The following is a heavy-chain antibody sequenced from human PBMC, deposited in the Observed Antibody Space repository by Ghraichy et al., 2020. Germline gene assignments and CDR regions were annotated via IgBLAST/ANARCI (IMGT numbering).Heavy chain of an antibody. V-gene: IGHV4-59*08. CDR2: IYHSGSP. CDR1: GDSISNYY. CDR3: ARHLPRGTIFGVAFDGPYYYYGLDV. D-gene: IGHD3-3*01. Sequence: SETLSLTCTVSGDSISNYYWSWVRQPPGRGLEWIGLIYHSGSPSYNPSLKSRVTISVDTSNSEFSLRLSSVTAADTAVYYCARHLPRGTIFGVAFDGPYYYYGLDVWGQGTTVTVSS. J-gene: IGHJ6*02.